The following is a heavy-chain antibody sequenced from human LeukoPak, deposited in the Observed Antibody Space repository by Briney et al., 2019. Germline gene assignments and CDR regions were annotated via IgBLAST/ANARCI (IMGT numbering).Heavy chain of an antibody. D-gene: IGHD6-13*01. J-gene: IGHJ4*02. CDR3: ARDIAAACDY. V-gene: IGHV6-1*01. CDR2: TYYRSTWYN. CDR1: GDSVSTNA. Sequence: SQTLSLTCAISGDSVSTNAWTWIRQSPLRGLEWLGRTYYRSTWYNEYALSVKSRITINPDTSKNQFSLHLTSVTPDDTAVYFCARDIAAACDYRGQGTLVTVSS.